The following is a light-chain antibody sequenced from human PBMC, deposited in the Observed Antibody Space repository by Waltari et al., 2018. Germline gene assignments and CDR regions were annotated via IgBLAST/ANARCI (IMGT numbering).Light chain of an antibody. Sequence: SYELTQPPSVSVSPGQTARITCSGDALPQQYTYWYQQKPGQAPVLVIYKDTERPSGTPERFSGSSSGTTVTLTISGLQAEDEADYYCQSADSSGTYWMFGGGTKLTVL. CDR1: ALPQQY. CDR3: QSADSSGTYWM. CDR2: KDT. V-gene: IGLV3-25*03. J-gene: IGLJ3*02.